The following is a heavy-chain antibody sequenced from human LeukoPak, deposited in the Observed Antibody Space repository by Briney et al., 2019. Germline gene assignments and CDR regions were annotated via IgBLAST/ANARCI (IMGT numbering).Heavy chain of an antibody. CDR1: GFTFSSYS. CDR3: ARDLSGDY. J-gene: IGHJ4*02. CDR2: ISSSSSYI. D-gene: IGHD3-3*01. Sequence: KTGGSLRLSCAASGFTFSSYSMNWVRQAPGKGLEWVSSISSSSSYIYYADSVKGLFTISRDNPKNSLYLQMNSLRAEDTAVYYCARDLSGDYWGQGTLVTVSS. V-gene: IGHV3-21*01.